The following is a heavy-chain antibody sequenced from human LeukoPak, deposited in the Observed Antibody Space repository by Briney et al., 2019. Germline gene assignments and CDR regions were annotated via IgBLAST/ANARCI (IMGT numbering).Heavy chain of an antibody. CDR3: STEGLLYTSSRL. V-gene: IGHV3-15*01. D-gene: IGHD6-13*01. J-gene: IGHJ4*02. CDR2: VKTKTDGGTT. CDR1: EFSFDDAW. Sequence: TGGSLRLSCAASEFSFDDAWMSWVRQAPGKGLEWVGRVKTKTDGGTTDYAAPVKGRFTISRDDSKNTLYLQMSSLRTDDTAVYYCSTEGLLYTSSRLWGQGTLVTVSS.